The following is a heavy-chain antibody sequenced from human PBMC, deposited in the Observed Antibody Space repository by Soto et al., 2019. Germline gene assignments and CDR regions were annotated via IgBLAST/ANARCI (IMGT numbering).Heavy chain of an antibody. CDR3: ARDCSLGSRYCRWFDP. D-gene: IGHD2-15*01. CDR2: ISSSSNI. J-gene: IGHJ5*02. V-gene: IGHV3-48*02. CDR1: GFTLSGYA. Sequence: EVQLVESGGGLVQPGGSLRLSCVASGFTLSGYAMNWVRQAPGKGLEWVSYISSSSNIQYAGSVKGRFTISRDNAKNSLHLQINSLRDEDTAVYYCARDCSLGSRYCRWFDPWGQGTLVTVSS.